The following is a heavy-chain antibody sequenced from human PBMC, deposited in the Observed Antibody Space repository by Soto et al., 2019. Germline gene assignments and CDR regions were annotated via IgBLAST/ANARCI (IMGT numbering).Heavy chain of an antibody. J-gene: IGHJ6*02. Sequence: QVQLVQSGAEVKKPGSSVKVSCKASGGTFSSYAISWVRQAPGQGLEWMGGIIPIFGTANYEQKFQGRVTITADESTSTAYMELSSLRSEDTAVYYCARSRNYTGFYYYYGMDVWGQGTTVTVSS. D-gene: IGHD1-7*01. CDR3: ARSRNYTGFYYYYGMDV. CDR2: IIPIFGTA. CDR1: GGTFSSYA. V-gene: IGHV1-69*01.